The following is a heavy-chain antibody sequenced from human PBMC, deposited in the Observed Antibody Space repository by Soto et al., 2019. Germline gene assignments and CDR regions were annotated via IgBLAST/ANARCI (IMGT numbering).Heavy chain of an antibody. CDR1: GRTFSSYT. CDR2: IIPILGIA. D-gene: IGHD3-3*01. V-gene: IGHV1-69*02. J-gene: IGHJ5*02. Sequence: QVQLVQSGAEVKKPGSSVKVSCKASGRTFSSYTISWVRQAPGQGLEWMGRIIPILGIANYAQKFQGRVTITADKSTSTAYMELSSLRSEDTAVYYCARHAFWSGYVINWFDPWGQGTLVTVSS. CDR3: ARHAFWSGYVINWFDP.